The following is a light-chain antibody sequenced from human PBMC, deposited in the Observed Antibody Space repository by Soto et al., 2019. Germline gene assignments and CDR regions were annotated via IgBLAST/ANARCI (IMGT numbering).Light chain of an antibody. CDR1: QSISRY. CDR2: TAS. CDR3: QQSASIPWT. Sequence: EIQMTQSPSSLSASVGDRVTITCRASQSISRYLKWYQQKPGKAPQLLIYTASSLQSGVPSRFSGSRSGTAFTLTISSLQPEDFATYYCQQSASIPWTFGQGTKVEIK. J-gene: IGKJ1*01. V-gene: IGKV1-39*01.